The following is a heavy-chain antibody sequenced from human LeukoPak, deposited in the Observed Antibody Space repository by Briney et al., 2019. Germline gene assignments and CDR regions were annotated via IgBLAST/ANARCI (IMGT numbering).Heavy chain of an antibody. Sequence: GGSLRLSCAASGFTFKGYWMSWVRQAPGKGLEWVANIQQDGSEKKYVNSVKGRFTISRDNAKNSLYLQMDSLRAEDTAVYYCVRLRYTYGKNFDCWGQGTLVTVSS. CDR1: GFTFKGYW. D-gene: IGHD5-18*01. V-gene: IGHV3-7*01. J-gene: IGHJ4*02. CDR3: VRLRYTYGKNFDC. CDR2: IQQDGSEK.